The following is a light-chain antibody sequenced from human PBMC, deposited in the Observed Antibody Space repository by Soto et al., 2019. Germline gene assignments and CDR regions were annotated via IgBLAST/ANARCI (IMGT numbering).Light chain of an antibody. V-gene: IGKV1-5*03. J-gene: IGKJ1*01. CDR1: QSVSIW. CDR3: QQHNEYAAWP. Sequence: DIQMTQSPSTLSASVGDRVTITCRARQSVSIWLAWYQQKPGKAPNLLIYKASSLQSGVPSRFSGSGSGTEFTLTISGLQPEDSATYYCQQHNEYAAWPFGQGTKVEIK. CDR2: KAS.